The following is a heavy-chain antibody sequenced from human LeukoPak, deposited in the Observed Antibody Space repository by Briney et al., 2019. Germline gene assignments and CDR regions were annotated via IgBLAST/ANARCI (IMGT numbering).Heavy chain of an antibody. D-gene: IGHD3-16*02. CDR1: GFTFTSSA. J-gene: IGHJ4*02. CDR2: IVVGSGNT. CDR3: AAGPVTYRLFDY. V-gene: IGHV1-58*02. Sequence: SVKVSCKASGFTFTSSAMQWVRQARGQRLEWIGWIVVGSGNTNYAQKFQERVTITRDMSTSTAYMELSSLRSEDTAVYYCAAGPVTYRLFDYWGQGTLVTVSS.